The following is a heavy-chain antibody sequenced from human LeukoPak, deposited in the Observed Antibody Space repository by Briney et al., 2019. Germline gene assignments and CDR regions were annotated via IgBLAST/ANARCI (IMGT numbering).Heavy chain of an antibody. CDR1: GFTFSAYN. CDR3: ARSSSGWRTYYWYYMDV. J-gene: IGHJ6*03. CDR2: ITSTSTYI. Sequence: GESLRLSCAASGFTFSAYNMNWVRQTPGKGLEWVSSITSTSTYIYYADSVKGRFTISRDNAKNSLYLQMYSLRAEDTAVYYCARSSSGWRTYYWYYMDVWGKGTTVTVSS. V-gene: IGHV3-21*04. D-gene: IGHD6-19*01.